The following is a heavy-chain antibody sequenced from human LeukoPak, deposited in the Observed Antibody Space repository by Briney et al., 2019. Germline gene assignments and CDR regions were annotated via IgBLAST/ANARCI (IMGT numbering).Heavy chain of an antibody. CDR1: GGTFSSYA. CDR2: IIPIFGTA. V-gene: IGHV1-69*13. J-gene: IGHJ4*02. CDR3: AREGGITIFGVPFPQGFDY. Sequence: GASVKVSCKASGGTFSSYAISWVRQAPGQGLEWMGGIIPIFGTANYAQKFQGRVTITADESTSTAYMELSSLRSEDTAVYYCAREGGITIFGVPFPQGFDYWGQGTLVTVSS. D-gene: IGHD3-3*01.